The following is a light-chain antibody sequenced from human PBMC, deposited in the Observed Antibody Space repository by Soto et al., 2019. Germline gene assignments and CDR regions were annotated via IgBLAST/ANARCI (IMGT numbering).Light chain of an antibody. CDR3: CSYAGSSTLGV. CDR2: EVS. V-gene: IGLV2-23*02. Sequence: QSALTRPASVSGSPGQSITISCTGTSSDVGSYNLVSWYQQHPGKAPKLMIYEVSKRPSGVSNRFSGSKSGNTASLTISGLQAEDEADYYCCSYAGSSTLGVFGGGTKVTVL. J-gene: IGLJ2*01. CDR1: SSDVGSYNL.